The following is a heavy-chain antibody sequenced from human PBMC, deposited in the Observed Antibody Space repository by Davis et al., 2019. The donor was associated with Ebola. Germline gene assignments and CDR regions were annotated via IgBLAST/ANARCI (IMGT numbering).Heavy chain of an antibody. Sequence: AASVKVSCKTFGYTFTSYGITWVRQAPGQGLEWMGWISAYNGKTSYAQNFQDRVTMTTDTSTTTAYMELRSLTSDDTAVYYCARSSGWFDLWGQGTLVTVSS. V-gene: IGHV1-18*01. CDR2: ISAYNGKT. D-gene: IGHD6-19*01. J-gene: IGHJ5*02. CDR3: ARSSGWFDL. CDR1: GYTFTSYG.